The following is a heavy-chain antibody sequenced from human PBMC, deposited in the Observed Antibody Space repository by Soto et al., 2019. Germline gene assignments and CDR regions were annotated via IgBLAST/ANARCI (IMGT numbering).Heavy chain of an antibody. Sequence: GGSLRLSCAASGFSFSTYNMNWVRQAPGKGLEWVSSIDASSTHIYYADSVKGRFTISRDNGKSSLYLQMDSLRAEDTALYCCVRQQYDFLVDPWGQGTLVTV. CDR3: VRQQYDFLVDP. CDR1: GFSFSTYN. D-gene: IGHD3-16*01. CDR2: IDASSTHI. V-gene: IGHV3-21*01. J-gene: IGHJ5*02.